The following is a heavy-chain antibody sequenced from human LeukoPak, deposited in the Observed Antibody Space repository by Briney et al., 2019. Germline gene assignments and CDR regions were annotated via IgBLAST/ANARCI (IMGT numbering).Heavy chain of an antibody. D-gene: IGHD4-17*01. Sequence: SETLSLTCTVSGASISSGRYFWGWIRQPPGRGLEWIGSVYYSGSTSYNPSLRTRITVSIDTSKNQFSLKLSSVTAADTAVYYCARLNEARDYGDNRRDYWGQGTLVTVSS. V-gene: IGHV4-39*01. CDR3: ARLNEARDYGDNRRDY. J-gene: IGHJ4*02. CDR2: VYYSGST. CDR1: GASISSGRYF.